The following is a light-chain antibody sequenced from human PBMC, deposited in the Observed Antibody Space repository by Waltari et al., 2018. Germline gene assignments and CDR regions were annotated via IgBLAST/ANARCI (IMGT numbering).Light chain of an antibody. CDR3: QQGNSFPPT. J-gene: IGKJ1*01. Sequence: DIQMTQSPSSVSASVGERVTITCRASQDISSWLAWYQQKPGKAPKLLIYSASALQSGVPSRFSGSGSGTDFTLTISSLQSEDFATYYCQQGNSFPPTFGQGTKVEIK. V-gene: IGKV1-12*01. CDR2: SAS. CDR1: QDISSW.